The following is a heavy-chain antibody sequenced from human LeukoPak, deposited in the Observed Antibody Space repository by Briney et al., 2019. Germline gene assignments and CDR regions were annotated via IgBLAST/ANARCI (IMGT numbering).Heavy chain of an antibody. CDR3: ARDSGYNYGFDY. D-gene: IGHD5-18*01. J-gene: IGHJ4*02. CDR1: GSSISSYY. Sequence: KPSETLSLTCTVSGSSISSYYWSWIRQAPGKGLEWIGYIYYSGSTNYNPSLKSRVTISVGTSKNQFSLKLNSVTAADTAVYYCARDSGYNYGFDYWGQGTLVTVSS. V-gene: IGHV4-59*01. CDR2: IYYSGST.